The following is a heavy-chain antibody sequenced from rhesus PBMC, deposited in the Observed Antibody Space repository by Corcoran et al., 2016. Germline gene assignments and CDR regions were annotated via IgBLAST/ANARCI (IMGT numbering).Heavy chain of an antibody. V-gene: IGHV3-118*01. CDR2: IRRKSTIYET. CDR3: ARGFSGSYPYYYGLDS. CDR1: GFTFSSSA. J-gene: IGHJ6*01. D-gene: IGHD3-16*01. Sequence: EVQLVESGGGLVQPGGSLRLSCAASGFTFSSSAMHWVRQAFGKGLEWVERIRRKSTIYETVYVGLVKGRFPISRDDSKNTAYLQMNSLKTEDTAVYYCARGFSGSYPYYYGLDSWGQGVVVTVSS.